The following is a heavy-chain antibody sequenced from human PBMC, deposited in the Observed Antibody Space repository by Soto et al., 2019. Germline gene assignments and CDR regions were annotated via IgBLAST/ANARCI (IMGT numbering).Heavy chain of an antibody. D-gene: IGHD6-13*01. J-gene: IGHJ4*02. CDR2: INTYNGNT. CDR1: GYTFTNYG. V-gene: IGHV1-18*01. Sequence: ASVKVSCKASGYTFTNYGINWVRQAPGQVLEWMGWINTYNGNTNFAQRLQGRVTMTTEASTSTAYMELRSLRSDDTVAYYCARGSSPVDFDYWGQGTLVTVSS. CDR3: ARGSSPVDFDY.